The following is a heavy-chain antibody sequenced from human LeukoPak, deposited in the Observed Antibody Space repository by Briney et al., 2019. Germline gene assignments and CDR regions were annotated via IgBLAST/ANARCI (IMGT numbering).Heavy chain of an antibody. J-gene: IGHJ4*02. CDR2: IDYDSSHI. V-gene: IGHV3-21*01. Sequence: PGGSLRLSCAASGFTFSNSAMNWVRQVPGKGLEWVSSIDYDSSHIYYAASVRGRFTISRDNARNSVYLQMNSLRVEDTAVYYCARDPLRYLRVGHYDYWGQGTRVAVSS. CDR1: GFTFSNSA. CDR3: ARDPLRYLRVGHYDY. D-gene: IGHD3-9*01.